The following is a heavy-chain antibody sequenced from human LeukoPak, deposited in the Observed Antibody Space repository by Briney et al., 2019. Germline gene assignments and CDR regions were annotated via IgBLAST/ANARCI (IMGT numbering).Heavy chain of an antibody. V-gene: IGHV3-30*04. CDR3: AREVPYGDYQDGEGFDP. J-gene: IGHJ5*02. Sequence: GGSLRLSCAASGFIFSNYAMHWVRQAPGKGLDWVAVTSFDGSNIYYADSAKGRFTISRDNSKNTLYLQMNSLRAEDTALYYCAREVPYGDYQDGEGFDPWGQGTLVTVSS. CDR1: GFIFSNYA. CDR2: TSFDGSNI. D-gene: IGHD4-17*01.